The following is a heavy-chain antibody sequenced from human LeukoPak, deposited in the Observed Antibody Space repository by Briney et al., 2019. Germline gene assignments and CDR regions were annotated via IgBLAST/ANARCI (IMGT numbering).Heavy chain of an antibody. CDR2: INPNSGAT. Sequence: GASVKVSCKTSGYTFTGYYLHWVRQAPGQGLEWRGWINPNSGATNYAQKFQGRVTMTRDTSITTAYMELSRLRSDDTAVYYCARAHMTTVTLGDYWGQGTLVTVSS. V-gene: IGHV1-2*02. J-gene: IGHJ4*02. D-gene: IGHD4-11*01. CDR1: GYTFTGYY. CDR3: ARAHMTTVTLGDY.